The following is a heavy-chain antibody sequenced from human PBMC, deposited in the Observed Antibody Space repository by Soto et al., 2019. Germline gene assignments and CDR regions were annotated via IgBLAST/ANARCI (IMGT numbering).Heavy chain of an antibody. D-gene: IGHD2-21*01. Sequence: ASVKVSCRAPGDTFTSYYLNWVRQAPGQGLEWMGVINPHGGSTKYAQKFQGRITMTRDTSRSTVYMELSSLRSDDTAMYYCASPSPLAGFAYFGGDCYDYWGQGTLVTV. V-gene: IGHV1-46*01. CDR2: INPHGGST. CDR3: ASPSPLAGFAYFGGDCYDY. J-gene: IGHJ4*02. CDR1: GDTFTSYY.